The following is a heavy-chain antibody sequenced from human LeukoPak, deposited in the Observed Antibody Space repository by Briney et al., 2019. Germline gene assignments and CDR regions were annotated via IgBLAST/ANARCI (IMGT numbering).Heavy chain of an antibody. Sequence: GGSLRLSCAASGVAFSDHYMDWIRQAPGKGLECVSYISPTSTYTDYADSVKGRFTVSRDNAKNSLYLEMNSLRAGDTAVYFCATAGVAAAGGFDNWGQGTLVTVSS. CDR3: ATAGVAAAGGFDN. CDR1: GVAFSDHY. V-gene: IGHV3-11*06. J-gene: IGHJ4*02. CDR2: ISPTSTYT. D-gene: IGHD6-13*01.